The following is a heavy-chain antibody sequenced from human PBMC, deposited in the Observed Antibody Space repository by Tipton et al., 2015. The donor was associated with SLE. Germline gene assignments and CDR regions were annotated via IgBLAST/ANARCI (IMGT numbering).Heavy chain of an antibody. V-gene: IGHV5-51*03. D-gene: IGHD3-10*01. Sequence: QLVQSGAEVNTPGESLQISCKTSGYSFTNSWIVWFRHMPGKGLECMGMIDPSDSDTRYNPSFQGHVSMSIDRSTTTAYLQWRSLKASDTAMYFCARRWVQTVFDYWGQGTLVTVSS. CDR1: GYSFTNSW. CDR2: IDPSDSDT. CDR3: ARRWVQTVFDY. J-gene: IGHJ4*02.